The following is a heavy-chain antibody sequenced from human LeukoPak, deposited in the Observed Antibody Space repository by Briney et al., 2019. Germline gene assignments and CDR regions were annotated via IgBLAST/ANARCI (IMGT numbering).Heavy chain of an antibody. D-gene: IGHD6-19*01. CDR3: AKDLKVTTGLGAFDI. CDR1: GFTVSSNY. J-gene: IGHJ3*02. V-gene: IGHV3-23*01. Sequence: PGGSLGLSCAASGFTVSSNYMSWVRQAPGKGLEWVSALSGSGGDTYYADSVKGRFTISRDNSKNTLYLHMNSLRAEDTAVYHCAKDLKVTTGLGAFDIWGQGTIVTVSS. CDR2: LSGSGGDT.